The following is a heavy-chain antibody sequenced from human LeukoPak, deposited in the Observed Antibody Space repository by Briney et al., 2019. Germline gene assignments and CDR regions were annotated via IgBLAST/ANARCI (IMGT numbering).Heavy chain of an antibody. CDR1: GFTFSSYA. CDR3: AKSEGPYCGGDCYLPT. J-gene: IGHJ5*02. CDR2: ISGSGGST. D-gene: IGHD2-21*02. V-gene: IGHV3-23*01. Sequence: GGSPRLSCAASGFTFSSYAMSWVRQAPGKGLEWVSAISGSGGSTYYADSVKGRFTISRDNSKNTLYLQMNSLRAEDTAVYYCAKSEGPYCGGDCYLPTWGQGTLVTVSS.